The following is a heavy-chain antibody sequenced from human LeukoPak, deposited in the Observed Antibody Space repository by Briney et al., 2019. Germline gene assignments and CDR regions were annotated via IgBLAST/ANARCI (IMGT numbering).Heavy chain of an antibody. CDR2: INPNSGGT. CDR3: AREDLYYYDRSGSEYFQH. Sequence: ASVKVSCKASGYTFTGYYMHWVRQAPGQGLEWMGWINPNSGGTNYAQKFQGRVTMTRDTSISTAYMELSRLRSDDTAVYYCAREDLYYYDRSGSEYFQHWGQGTLVTVSS. D-gene: IGHD3-22*01. CDR1: GYTFTGYY. J-gene: IGHJ1*01. V-gene: IGHV1-2*02.